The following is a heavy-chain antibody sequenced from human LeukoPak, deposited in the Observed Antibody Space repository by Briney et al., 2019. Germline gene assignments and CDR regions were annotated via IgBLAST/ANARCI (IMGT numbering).Heavy chain of an antibody. Sequence: GGSLRLSCAVSGFTFSSYWMSWVRQAPGKGLEWVANIKQDGSEKHYVDSVRGRFTISRDNAKNSLYLQMNSLRAEDTAVYYCARDQESSGWAYWGQGTLVTVSS. J-gene: IGHJ4*02. CDR3: ARDQESSGWAY. CDR1: GFTFSSYW. CDR2: IKQDGSEK. D-gene: IGHD1-26*01. V-gene: IGHV3-7*01.